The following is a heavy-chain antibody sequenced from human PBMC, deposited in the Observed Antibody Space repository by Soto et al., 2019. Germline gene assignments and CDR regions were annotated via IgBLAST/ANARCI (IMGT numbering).Heavy chain of an antibody. V-gene: IGHV4-59*11. Sequence: SETLSLTCTVSGDISGHYWSWIRQPPGKGLEWIGYIHYSGSTHYNPSLMSRVTISLDTSKNQFSLTLTSVIAADTAVYYCARGGGATSYSYYGMDVWRQETTVTVS. J-gene: IGHJ6*02. CDR3: ARGGGATSYSYYGMDV. D-gene: IGHD1-26*01. CDR2: IHYSGST. CDR1: GDISGHY.